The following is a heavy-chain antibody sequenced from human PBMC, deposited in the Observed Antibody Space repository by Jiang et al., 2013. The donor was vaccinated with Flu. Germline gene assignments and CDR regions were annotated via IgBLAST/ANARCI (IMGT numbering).Heavy chain of an antibody. V-gene: IGHV1-69*04. CDR1: GGTFSSYA. J-gene: IGHJ6*02. CDR2: IIPILGIA. Sequence: SGAEVKKPGSSVKVSCKASGGTFSSYAISWVRQAPGQGLEWMGRIIPILGIANYAQKFQGRVTITADKSTSTAYMELSSLRSEDTAVYYCARAHDYYGSGSYPHYYYYGMDVWGQGTTVTVSS. CDR3: ARAHDYYGSGSYPHYYYYGMDV. D-gene: IGHD3-10*01.